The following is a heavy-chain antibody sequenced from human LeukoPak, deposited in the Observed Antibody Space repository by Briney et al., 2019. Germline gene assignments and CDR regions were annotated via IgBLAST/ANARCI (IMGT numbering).Heavy chain of an antibody. V-gene: IGHV1-69*04. Sequence: SVNVSCKASGYTFTSYAMHWVRQAPGQRLEWMGRIIPILGIANYAQKFQGRVTITADKSTSTAYMELSSLRSEDTAVYYCARAWFAWDVWGQGTTVTVSS. CDR2: IIPILGIA. J-gene: IGHJ6*02. D-gene: IGHD3-10*01. CDR3: ARAWFAWDV. CDR1: GYTFTSYA.